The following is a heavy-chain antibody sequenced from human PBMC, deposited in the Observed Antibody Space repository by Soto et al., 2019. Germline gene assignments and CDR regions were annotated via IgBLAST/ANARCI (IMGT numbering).Heavy chain of an antibody. CDR1: GGSVSGASYY. Sequence: PSETLSLTCTVSGGSVSGASYYWSWIRQPPGKGLEWIGYIHYSGSTNYNPSLKSRVTISVDTSKNQFSLKLSSVTAADTAVYYCARNYYDSGNYYVEENENDYWGQGTLVTVSS. J-gene: IGHJ4*02. CDR2: IHYSGST. D-gene: IGHD3-22*01. V-gene: IGHV4-61*01. CDR3: ARNYYDSGNYYVEENENDY.